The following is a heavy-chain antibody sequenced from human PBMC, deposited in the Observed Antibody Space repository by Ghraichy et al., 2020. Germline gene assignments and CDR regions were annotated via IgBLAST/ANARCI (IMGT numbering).Heavy chain of an antibody. Sequence: GGSLRLSCAASGFTFSSYAMSWVRQAPGKGLEWVSAISGSGGSTYYTDSVKGRFTISRDSSKNTLYLQMNSLRAEDTAIYYCAKGLRGFRVRGVTDDYWGQGTLVTVSS. V-gene: IGHV3-23*01. CDR1: GFTFSSYA. CDR2: ISGSGGST. J-gene: IGHJ4*02. CDR3: AKGLRGFRVRGVTDDY. D-gene: IGHD3-10*02.